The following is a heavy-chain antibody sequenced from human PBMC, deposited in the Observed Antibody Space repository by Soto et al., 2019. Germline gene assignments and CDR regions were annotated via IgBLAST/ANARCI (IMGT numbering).Heavy chain of an antibody. D-gene: IGHD6-13*01. J-gene: IGHJ4*02. CDR1: GFTFSSYG. CDR2: IWYDGSNK. V-gene: IGHV3-33*01. Sequence: QVQLVESGGGVVQPGRFLRLSCAASGFTFSSYGMHWVRQAPGKGLEWVAVIWYDGSNKYYADSVKGRFTISRDNSKNTLYLQMNSLRAEDTAVYYCARGRTYSDFSSSSPYWGQGTLVTVSS. CDR3: ARGRTYSDFSSSSPY.